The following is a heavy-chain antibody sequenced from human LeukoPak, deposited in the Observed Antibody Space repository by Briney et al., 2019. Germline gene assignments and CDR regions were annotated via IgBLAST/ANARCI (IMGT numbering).Heavy chain of an antibody. CDR1: GYTFTSYG. CDR3: ARGTLLYSSGWYLIGPFDF. J-gene: IGHJ3*01. V-gene: IGHV1-18*01. CDR2: ISAYNGNT. Sequence: ASVKVFCKASGYTFTSYGISWVRQAPGQGLEWMGWISAYNGNTNYAQKLQGRVTMTTDTSTSTAYMELRSLRSDDTAVYYCARGTLLYSSGWYLIGPFDFWGQGTMVTVSS. D-gene: IGHD6-19*01.